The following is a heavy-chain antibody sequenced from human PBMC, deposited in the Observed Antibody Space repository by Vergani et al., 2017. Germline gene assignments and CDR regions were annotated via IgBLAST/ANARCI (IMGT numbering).Heavy chain of an antibody. D-gene: IGHD2-15*01. CDR1: GFTLNTYG. CDR2: ISYDGSRQ. CDR3: AKDWGTYCSGGSCYSFDS. J-gene: IGHJ4*02. Sequence: QVQILQSGGGVVQPGGSLRLSCTLSGFTLNTYGIHWVRQAPGKGLEWVSFISYDGSRQYSSESVKGRVTISRDNSKNTLYLQLSSLRPEDTAIYFCAKDWGTYCSGGSCYSFDSWGQGTKVTVSP. V-gene: IGHV3-30*02.